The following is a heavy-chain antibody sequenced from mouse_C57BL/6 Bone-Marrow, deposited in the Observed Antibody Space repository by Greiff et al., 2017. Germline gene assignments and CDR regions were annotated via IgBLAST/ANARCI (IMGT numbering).Heavy chain of an antibody. CDR2: IDPENGDT. CDR1: GFNIKDDY. V-gene: IGHV14-4*01. D-gene: IGHD1-1*01. Sequence: VQLQPSGAELVRPGASVKLSCTASGFNIKDDYMHWVKQRPEQGLEWIGWIDPENGDTEYASKFQGKATITADTSSNTAYLQLSSLTSEDTAVXYCTTELPYCDVWGTGTTVTVSS. CDR3: TTELPYCDV. J-gene: IGHJ1*03.